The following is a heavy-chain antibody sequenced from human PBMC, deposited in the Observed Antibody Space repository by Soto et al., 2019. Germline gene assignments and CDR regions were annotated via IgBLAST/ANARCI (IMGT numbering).Heavy chain of an antibody. Sequence: ASVKVSCKASGYTFTSYDIHWVRQATGQGLVWMGWMNPNSGNTDYAQMFQGRVTMTRNTSISTAYMEVSSLTYEDTAVYYCARGPKDSYGYENYWGQGTLGTSPQ. D-gene: IGHD5-18*01. J-gene: IGHJ4*02. CDR1: GYTFTSYD. CDR3: ARGPKDSYGYENY. CDR2: MNPNSGNT. V-gene: IGHV1-8*01.